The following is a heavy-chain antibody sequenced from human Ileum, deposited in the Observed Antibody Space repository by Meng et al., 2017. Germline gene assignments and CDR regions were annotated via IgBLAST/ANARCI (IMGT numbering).Heavy chain of an antibody. CDR3: ARDQIGDYVWDY. D-gene: IGHD4-17*01. V-gene: IGHV1-18*01. CDR2: VSTYNDDT. Sequence: QVQLVQSGAEVKKTGGSGKASCKASGYTFTSTNYGISWMRQAPGQGLEWMGWVSTYNDDTNHVQRFQDRVTMTTDTSTSTVYMELRSLRSDDTAVYYCARDQIGDYVWDYWGQGTLVTVPQ. J-gene: IGHJ4*02. CDR1: GYTFTSTNYG.